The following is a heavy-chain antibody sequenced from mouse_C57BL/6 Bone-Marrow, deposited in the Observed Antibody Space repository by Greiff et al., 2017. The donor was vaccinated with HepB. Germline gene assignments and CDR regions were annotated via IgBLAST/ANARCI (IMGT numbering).Heavy chain of an antibody. V-gene: IGHV1-19*01. Sequence: VQLQQSGPVLVKPGASVKMSCKASGYTFTDYYMNWVKQSHGKSLEWIGVINPYNGGTSYNQKFKGKATLTVDKSSSTAYMELNSLTSEYSAVYYCARGYNFPYAMDYWGQGTSVTVSS. J-gene: IGHJ4*01. CDR2: INPYNGGT. D-gene: IGHD1-3*01. CDR3: ARGYNFPYAMDY. CDR1: GYTFTDYY.